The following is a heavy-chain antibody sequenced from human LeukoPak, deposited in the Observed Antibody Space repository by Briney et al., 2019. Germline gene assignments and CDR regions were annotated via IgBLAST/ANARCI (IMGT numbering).Heavy chain of an antibody. Sequence: GGSLRLSCAASGFIFSRYSMSWVRQAPGKGLEWVSAISGSGTTLYYADSVKGRFTISRDNSKNTLYLQINSLRAEDTAVYYCAKDSGGTYFYYYYYKDVWGKGTTVTVSS. CDR2: ISGSGTTL. D-gene: IGHD1-26*01. J-gene: IGHJ6*03. V-gene: IGHV3-23*01. CDR3: AKDSGGTYFYYYYYKDV. CDR1: GFIFSRYS.